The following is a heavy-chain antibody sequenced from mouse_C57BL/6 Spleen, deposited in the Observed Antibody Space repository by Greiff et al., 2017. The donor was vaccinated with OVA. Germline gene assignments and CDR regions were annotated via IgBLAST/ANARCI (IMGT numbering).Heavy chain of an antibody. CDR2: IDPEDGET. CDR3: ARPGSSYGHAMDY. D-gene: IGHD1-1*01. Sequence: VQLQQSGAELVRPGSSVKMSCKTSGYTFTSYGINWVKQRTEQGLEWIGRIDPEDGETKYAPKFQGKATITADTSSNTAYLQLSSLTSEDTAVYYCARPGSSYGHAMDYWGQGTSVTVSS. V-gene: IGHV14-2*01. J-gene: IGHJ4*01. CDR1: GYTFTSYG.